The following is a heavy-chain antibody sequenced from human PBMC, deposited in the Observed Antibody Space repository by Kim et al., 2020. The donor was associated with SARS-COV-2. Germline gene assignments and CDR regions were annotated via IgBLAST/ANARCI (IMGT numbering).Heavy chain of an antibody. Sequence: GGSLRLSCAASGFTFSGSAMHWVRQASGKGLEWVGRIRSKANSYATAYAASVKGRFTISRDDSKNTAYLQMNSLKTEDTAVYYSTRALDGLWFGESNYYYRLDVWGQGTTLTASS. V-gene: IGHV3-73*01. CDR3: TRALDGLWFGESNYYYRLDV. D-gene: IGHD3-10*01. J-gene: IGHJ6*02. CDR2: IRSKANSYAT. CDR1: GFTFSGSA.